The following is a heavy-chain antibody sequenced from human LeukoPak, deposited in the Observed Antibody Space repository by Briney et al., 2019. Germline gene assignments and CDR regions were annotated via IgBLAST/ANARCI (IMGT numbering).Heavy chain of an antibody. CDR1: GYSISSGYY. V-gene: IGHV4-38-2*01. CDR3: ARHDYYDSSGYYH. Sequence: SETLSLTCAVSGYSISSGYYWGWIRQPPGKGLEWIGSIYHSGSTYYNPSLKSRVTISVDTSKNQFSLKLCSVTAADTAVYYCARHDYYDSSGYYHWGQGTLVTVSS. CDR2: IYHSGST. J-gene: IGHJ5*02. D-gene: IGHD3-22*01.